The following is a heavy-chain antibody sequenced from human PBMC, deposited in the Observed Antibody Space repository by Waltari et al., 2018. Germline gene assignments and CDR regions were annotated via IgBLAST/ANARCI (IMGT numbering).Heavy chain of an antibody. D-gene: IGHD4-4*01. CDR3: ARVTMTVTTYSLDY. CDR1: GYTFTSYD. V-gene: IGHV1-8*01. Sequence: QVQLVQSGAEVKKPGASVQVSCKASGYTFTSYDIKWVRQATGQGLEWMGWMNPNSGNTGYAQKFQGRVTMTRNTSISTAYMELSSLRSEDTAVYYCARVTMTVTTYSLDYWGQGTLVTVSS. CDR2: MNPNSGNT. J-gene: IGHJ4*02.